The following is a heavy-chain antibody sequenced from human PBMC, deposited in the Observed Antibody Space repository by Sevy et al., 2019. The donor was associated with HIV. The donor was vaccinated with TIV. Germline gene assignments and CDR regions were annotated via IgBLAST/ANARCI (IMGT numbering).Heavy chain of an antibody. CDR3: ARWGRANPYYYYGMDV. CDR1: GFTFSSYS. J-gene: IGHJ6*02. V-gene: IGHV3-21*01. D-gene: IGHD3-16*01. Sequence: GGSLRLSCAASGFTFSSYSMNWVRQAPGKGLEWVSSISSSSSYIYYAVSVKGRFTISRDNAKNSLYLQMNSLRAEDTSVYYCARWGRANPYYYYGMDVWGQGTTVTVSS. CDR2: ISSSSSYI.